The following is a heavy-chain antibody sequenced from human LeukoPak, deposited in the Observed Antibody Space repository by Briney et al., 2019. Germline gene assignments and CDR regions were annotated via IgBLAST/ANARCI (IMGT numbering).Heavy chain of an antibody. D-gene: IGHD4-11*01. CDR2: IIPIFGTA. Sequence: SVKVSCKASGGTFSSYAISWVRQAPGQGLEWMGGIIPIFGTANYAQKFQGRVTITTDESTSTAYMELSSLRSEDTAVYYCALYILTKRRDYFDYWGQGTLVTVSS. CDR3: ALYILTKRRDYFDY. CDR1: GGTFSSYA. J-gene: IGHJ4*02. V-gene: IGHV1-69*05.